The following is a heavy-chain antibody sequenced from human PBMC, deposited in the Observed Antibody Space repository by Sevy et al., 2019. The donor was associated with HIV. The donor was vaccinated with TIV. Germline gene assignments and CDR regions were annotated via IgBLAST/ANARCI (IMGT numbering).Heavy chain of an antibody. CDR2: ISTTGDT. J-gene: IGHJ5*02. V-gene: IGHV3-13*01. Sequence: GGSLRLSCAASGFTFSSYDMHWVRQATGGGLEWVSGISTTGDTVYLGSVKGRFTISRENAKNSFYLQMNSLRAGDTAVYYCARVVYYYDRTAPRVAQTRFDPWGQGPLVTVSS. CDR3: ARVVYYYDRTAPRVAQTRFDP. CDR1: GFTFSSYD. D-gene: IGHD3-22*01.